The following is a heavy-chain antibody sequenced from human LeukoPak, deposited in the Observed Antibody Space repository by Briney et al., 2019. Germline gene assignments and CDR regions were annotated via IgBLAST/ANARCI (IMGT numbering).Heavy chain of an antibody. CDR3: ARHPAWYSSGWAPDY. J-gene: IGHJ4*02. CDR2: IYPGDSDT. CDR1: GYGFTSYW. Sequence: GEARKISCKGSGYGFTSYWIGWVRQMPGKGREWRGIIYPGDSDTRYSPSFQGQVTISADKSISTAYLQWSSLKASDTAMYYCARHPAWYSSGWAPDYWGQGTLVTVSS. V-gene: IGHV5-51*01. D-gene: IGHD6-19*01.